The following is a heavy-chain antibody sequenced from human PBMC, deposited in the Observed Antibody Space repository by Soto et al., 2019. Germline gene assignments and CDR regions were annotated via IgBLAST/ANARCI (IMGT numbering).Heavy chain of an antibody. CDR1: GGSISGGGYY. Sequence: PSETLSLTCTVSGGSISGGGYYWSWIRQHPGKGLEWIGEINHSGSTNYNPSLKSRVTISVDTSKNQFSLKLSSVTAADTAVYYCARVSGIYYYGMDVWGQGTTVTVSS. CDR2: INHSGST. J-gene: IGHJ6*02. CDR3: ARVSGIYYYGMDV. V-gene: IGHV4-34*01. D-gene: IGHD3-10*01.